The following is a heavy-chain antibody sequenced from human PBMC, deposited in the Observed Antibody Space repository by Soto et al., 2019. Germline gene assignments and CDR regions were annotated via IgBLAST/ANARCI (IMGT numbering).Heavy chain of an antibody. D-gene: IGHD4-17*01. V-gene: IGHV3-7*03. CDR1: GFSLSNYW. CDR3: ARWTTALDY. J-gene: IGHJ4*02. CDR2: IKQDGSVT. Sequence: EVQLVESGGGLVQPGGSLRLYCAASGFSLSNYWMTWVRRAPGKRPEWVANIKQDGSVTYYMDSVRGRFTISRDNANNSLFLQMNSLRAEDTALYYCARWTTALDYWGQGALVTVSS.